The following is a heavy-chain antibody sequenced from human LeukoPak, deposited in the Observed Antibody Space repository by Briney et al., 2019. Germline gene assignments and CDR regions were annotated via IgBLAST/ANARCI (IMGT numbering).Heavy chain of an antibody. D-gene: IGHD3-10*01. V-gene: IGHV5-51*01. Sequence: GESLKISCKGSGXSFTSYWSGWVRQMPGKGMECMGIIYPGDSETRYSPTFQGQVTISADKSISTAYLQWSSLKASDTAMYYCASQYGSGNGDYFDYWGQGTLVTVSS. J-gene: IGHJ4*02. CDR2: IYPGDSET. CDR1: GXSFTSYW. CDR3: ASQYGSGNGDYFDY.